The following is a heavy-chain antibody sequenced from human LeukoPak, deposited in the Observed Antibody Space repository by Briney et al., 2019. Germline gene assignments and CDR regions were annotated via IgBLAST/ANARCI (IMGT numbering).Heavy chain of an antibody. CDR1: GYTFTSYA. V-gene: IGHV1-3*01. J-gene: IGHJ4*02. CDR2: INAGNGNT. Sequence: ASVKVSCKASGYTFTSYAMHWVRQAPGQRLEWMGWINAGNGNTKYSQKFQGRVTMTRDTSTSTVYMELSSLRSEDTAVYYCARDLGAYYDSSVSYFDYWGQGTLVTVSS. CDR3: ARDLGAYYDSSVSYFDY. D-gene: IGHD3-22*01.